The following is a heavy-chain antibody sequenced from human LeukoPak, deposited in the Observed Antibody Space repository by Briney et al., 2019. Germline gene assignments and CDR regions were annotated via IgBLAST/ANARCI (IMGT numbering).Heavy chain of an antibody. CDR2: ISAYNGNT. D-gene: IGHD3-9*01. CDR3: ARGQKHDILTGYSYYFDY. V-gene: IGHV1-18*01. Sequence: ASVKVSCKASGGTFRSFAISWVRQAPGQGLEWMGWISAYNGNTNYAQKLQGRVTMTTDTSTSTAYMELRSLRSDDTAVYYCARGQKHDILTGYSYYFDYWGQGTLVTVSS. CDR1: GGTFRSFA. J-gene: IGHJ4*02.